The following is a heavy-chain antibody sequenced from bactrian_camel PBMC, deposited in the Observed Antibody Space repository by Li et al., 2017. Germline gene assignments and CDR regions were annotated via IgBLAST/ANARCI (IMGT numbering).Heavy chain of an antibody. J-gene: IGHJ4*01. CDR2: LIGDGST. V-gene: IGHV3S53*01. Sequence: QVQLVESGGGSVQAGGSLTLSCVFSGNTYCMGWFRQGPGKEREEVASLIGDGSTHYADLVKGRFTISKDNAKNTLYLQMNSLKPEDTAMYYCAARSVGWCPLFEHWLGKRAYTPGGYFANRGQGTQVTVSS. CDR3: AARSVGWCPLFEHWLGKRAYTPGGYFAN. D-gene: IGHD1*01. CDR1: GNTYC.